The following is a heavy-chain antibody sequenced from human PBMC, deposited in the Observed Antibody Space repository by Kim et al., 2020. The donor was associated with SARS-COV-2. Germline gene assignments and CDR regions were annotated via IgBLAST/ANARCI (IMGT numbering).Heavy chain of an antibody. V-gene: IGHV3-23*01. J-gene: IGHJ3*02. CDR3: AKDRLFQKAMVTGDAFDI. Sequence: KGRFTISRDNSKNTLYLQMNSLRAEDTAVYYCAKDRLFQKAMVTGDAFDIWGQGTMVTVSS. D-gene: IGHD5-18*01.